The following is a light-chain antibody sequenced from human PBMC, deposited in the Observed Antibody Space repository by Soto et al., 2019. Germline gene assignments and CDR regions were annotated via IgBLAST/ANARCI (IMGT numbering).Light chain of an antibody. V-gene: IGKV1-5*01. CDR1: QSISSW. CDR3: QQYNSYSLS. J-gene: IGKJ1*01. Sequence: DIQMTQSPSTLSASVGDRVTLTCRASQSISSWLAWYQQKPGKAPKLLIYDSSSLESGVPSRFSGSGSGTEFTLTISSLQPYDFVTYYCQQYNSYSLSFGQGTKVEIK. CDR2: DSS.